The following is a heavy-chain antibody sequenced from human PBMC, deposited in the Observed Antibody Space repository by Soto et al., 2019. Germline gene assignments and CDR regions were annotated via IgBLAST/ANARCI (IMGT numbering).Heavy chain of an antibody. D-gene: IGHD2-15*01. CDR1: GFTFSGSA. Sequence: EVQLVESGGGLVQPGGSLKLSCAASGFTFSGSAMHWVRQASGKGLEWVGRIRSKANSYATAYAASVKGRFTISRDDSKTAAYMQMNSLKTEDTAVYYCTRRMPHCNGGSCLPFDPWGQGTLVNVSS. CDR2: IRSKANSYAT. CDR3: TRRMPHCNGGSCLPFDP. V-gene: IGHV3-73*01. J-gene: IGHJ5*02.